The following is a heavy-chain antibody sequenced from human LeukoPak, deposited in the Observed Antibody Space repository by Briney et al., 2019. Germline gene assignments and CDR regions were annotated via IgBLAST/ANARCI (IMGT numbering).Heavy chain of an antibody. Sequence: ASVKISCKGSGYTLTRYTMNWVRQAPGHGLEWLGCINTKTGDPTYAQGFTGRFVFSLDTSVSTTYLQISNLKAEDTGVYFCAAGPIDLPSGETNDYWGQGALVTVSS. J-gene: IGHJ4*02. CDR3: AAGPIDLPSGETNDY. V-gene: IGHV7-4-1*02. CDR2: INTKTGDP. CDR1: GYTLTRYT. D-gene: IGHD3-10*01.